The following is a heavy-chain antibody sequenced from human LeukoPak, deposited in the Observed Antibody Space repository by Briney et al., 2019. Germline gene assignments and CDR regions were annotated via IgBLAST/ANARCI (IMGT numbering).Heavy chain of an antibody. D-gene: IGHD5-18*01. Sequence: SETLSLTCTVSGGSISSYYWSWIRQPPGKGLEWIGYIYYSGSTNYNPSLKSRVTISVDTSKNQFSLKLSSVTAADTAVYYCARVSGGYSYGIAFDYWGQGTLVTVSS. CDR1: GGSISSYY. CDR2: IYYSGST. V-gene: IGHV4-59*01. J-gene: IGHJ4*02. CDR3: ARVSGGYSYGIAFDY.